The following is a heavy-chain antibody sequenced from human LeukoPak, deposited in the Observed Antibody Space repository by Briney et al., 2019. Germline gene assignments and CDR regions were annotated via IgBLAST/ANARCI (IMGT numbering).Heavy chain of an antibody. CDR3: ARDRFYYYDSSGYSPGFDY. Sequence: SQTLSLTCAICGDSVSSNIAAWNWIRQSPSRGLEWLGRTYYRSKWYNDYAVSVKSRITINPDTSKNQFSLQLNSVTPEDTAVYYCARDRFYYYDSSGYSPGFDYWGQGTLVTVSS. CDR1: GDSVSSNIAA. D-gene: IGHD3-22*01. J-gene: IGHJ4*02. V-gene: IGHV6-1*01. CDR2: TYYRSKWYN.